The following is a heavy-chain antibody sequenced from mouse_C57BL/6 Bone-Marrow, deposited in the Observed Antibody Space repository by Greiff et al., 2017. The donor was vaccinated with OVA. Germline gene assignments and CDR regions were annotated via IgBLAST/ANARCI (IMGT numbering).Heavy chain of an antibody. CDR1: GYTFTSYW. CDR2: IDPSDSYT. V-gene: IGHV1-50*01. CDR3: ARRGLLGYDGDFDY. D-gene: IGHD2-2*01. Sequence: VQLQQPGAELVKPGASVKLSCKASGYTFTSYWMQWVKQRPGQGLEWIGEIDPSDSYTNYNQKFKGKATLTVDTSSSTAYMQLSSLTSEDSAVYYCARRGLLGYDGDFDYWGQGNTLSVTA. J-gene: IGHJ2*01.